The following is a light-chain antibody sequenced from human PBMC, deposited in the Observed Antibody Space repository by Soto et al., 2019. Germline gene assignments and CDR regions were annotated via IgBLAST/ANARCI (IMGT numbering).Light chain of an antibody. V-gene: IGKV3-20*01. CDR2: GAS. Sequence: EIVLTQSPGTLSLSPGERATLSCRASQRVSSSNLAWYQHNPVQAPRLLIYGASSRDTGIEDRFSGSGSGKAFTHISSRMEDEDFAVYYCQQYGGTPLTFGEGTRVDIK. J-gene: IGKJ4*01. CDR1: QRVSSSN. CDR3: QQYGGTPLT.